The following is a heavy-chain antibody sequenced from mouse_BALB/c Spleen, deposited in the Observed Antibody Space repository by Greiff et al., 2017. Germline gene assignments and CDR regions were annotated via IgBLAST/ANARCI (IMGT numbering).Heavy chain of an antibody. Sequence: EVQLQQSGPGLVKPSQSLSLTCTVTGYSITSDYAWNWIRQFPGNKLEWMGYISYSGSTSYNPSLKSRISITLDTSKNQFFLQLNSVTTEDTATYYCAREDYWGQGTSVTVSS. CDR1: GYSITSDYA. V-gene: IGHV3-2*02. CDR2: ISYSGST. J-gene: IGHJ4*01. CDR3: AREDY.